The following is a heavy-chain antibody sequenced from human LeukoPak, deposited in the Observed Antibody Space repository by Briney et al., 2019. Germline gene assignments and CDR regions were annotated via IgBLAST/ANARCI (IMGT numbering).Heavy chain of an antibody. J-gene: IGHJ5*02. CDR1: GYTLTSYG. CDR3: AREGCGGDCYSYNWFDP. CDR2: ISAYNGNT. Sequence: ASVKVSCKASGYTLTSYGISWVRQAPGQGLEWMGWISAYNGNTNYAQKFQGRVTMTTDTSTSTAYMELRSLRSDDTAVYYCAREGCGGDCYSYNWFDPWGQGTLVTVSS. V-gene: IGHV1-18*01. D-gene: IGHD2-21*02.